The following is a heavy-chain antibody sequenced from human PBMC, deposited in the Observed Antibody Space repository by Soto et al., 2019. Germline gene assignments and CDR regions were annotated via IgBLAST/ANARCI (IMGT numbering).Heavy chain of an antibody. CDR1: GYTFTSYG. J-gene: IGHJ6*02. CDR2: ISAYNGNT. CDR3: ARLALKGEKQLVRYYYYYGMDV. D-gene: IGHD6-13*01. V-gene: IGHV1-18*01. Sequence: QVQLVQSGAEVKKPGASVKVSCKASGYTFTSYGISWVRQAPGQGLEWMGWISAYNGNTNYAQKLQGRVTMTTDTTTSTAYMELMSLRSDDTAVYYCARLALKGEKQLVRYYYYYGMDVWGQGTTVTVSS.